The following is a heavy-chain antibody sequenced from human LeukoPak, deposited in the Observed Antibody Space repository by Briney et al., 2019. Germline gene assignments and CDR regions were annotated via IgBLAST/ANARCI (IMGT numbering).Heavy chain of an antibody. CDR2: IYYSGST. V-gene: IGHV4-59*01. CDR3: ARGGHYDSSGSFDS. CDR1: GGSIRSYY. J-gene: IGHJ4*02. D-gene: IGHD3-22*01. Sequence: PSETLSLTCTVSGGSIRSYYWSWIRQPPGKGLEWIGYIYYSGSTNYNPSLKSRVTISVDTSKNQFSLKLRSVTAADTAVYYCARGGHYDSSGSFDSWGQGTLVTVSS.